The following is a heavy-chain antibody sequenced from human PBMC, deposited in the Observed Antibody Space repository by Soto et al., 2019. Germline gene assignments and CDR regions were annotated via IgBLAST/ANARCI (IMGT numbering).Heavy chain of an antibody. CDR2: ISSGSSTI. CDR3: ARDSRASY. Sequence: PGGSRRLSCAASGGTFSGYSMNWGRQAPGKGLEWVSYISSGSSTIYYADSVKGRFTTSRDNAKNSLYLQMNSLRAEDTAVYYCARDSRASYWGQGTLVTVSS. V-gene: IGHV3-48*01. D-gene: IGHD2-2*01. CDR1: GGTFSGYS. J-gene: IGHJ4*02.